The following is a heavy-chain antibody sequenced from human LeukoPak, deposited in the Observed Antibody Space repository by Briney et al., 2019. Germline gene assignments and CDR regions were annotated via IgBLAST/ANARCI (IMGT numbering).Heavy chain of an antibody. CDR1: GDSLNSYY. V-gene: IGHV4-59*12. CDR2: IYYNGNT. D-gene: IGHD3-16*01. Sequence: PSETLSLTCTVSGDSLNSYYWSWVRQPPGKGLEWIGYIYYNGNTNYNPSLKSRVTMSVDTSKNQLSLKLSSVTAADTAVYYCAREGLWGILGSFDYWGQGTLVTVSS. CDR3: AREGLWGILGSFDY. J-gene: IGHJ4*02.